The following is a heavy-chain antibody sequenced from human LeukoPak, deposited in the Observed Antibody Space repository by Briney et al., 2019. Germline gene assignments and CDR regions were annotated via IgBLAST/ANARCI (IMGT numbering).Heavy chain of an antibody. CDR2: INHSGST. CDR1: GGSISSGSYY. J-gene: IGHJ4*02. CDR3: ASGSSGMVRGVFWGDRHSYYFDY. Sequence: SETLSLTCTVSGGSISSGSYYWSWIRQPPGKGLEWIGEINHSGSTNYNPSLKSRVTISVDTSKNQFSLKLSSVTAADTAVYYCASGSSGMVRGVFWGDRHSYYFDYWGQGTLVTVSS. V-gene: IGHV4-39*07. D-gene: IGHD3-10*01.